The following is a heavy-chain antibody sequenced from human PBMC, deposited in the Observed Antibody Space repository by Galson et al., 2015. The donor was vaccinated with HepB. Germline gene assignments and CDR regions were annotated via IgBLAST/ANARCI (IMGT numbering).Heavy chain of an antibody. V-gene: IGHV3-33*01. CDR2: IWYDGSNK. J-gene: IGHJ3*02. CDR1: GFTFSSYG. Sequence: SLRLSCAASGFTFSSYGMHWVRPAPGKGLEWVAVIWYDGSNKYYADSVKGRFTISRDNSKNTLYLQMNSLRAEDTAVYYCARENDFFDIWGQGTMVTVSS. CDR3: ARENDFFDI. D-gene: IGHD3-3*01.